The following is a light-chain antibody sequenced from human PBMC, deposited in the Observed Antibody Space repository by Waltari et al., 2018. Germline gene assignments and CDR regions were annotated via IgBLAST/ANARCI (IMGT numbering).Light chain of an antibody. CDR1: ASDICSYNF. CDR3: NSYTTSDTFV. Sequence: QSALTQPASVSGSPGQSITISCTGTASDICSYNFVTWCQQHPGQPPKVIIYDVNKRPSGVSNRFSGSKSGSTASLTISGLQAEDEADYYCNSYTTSDTFVFGGGTKVTVL. CDR2: DVN. J-gene: IGLJ3*02. V-gene: IGLV2-14*01.